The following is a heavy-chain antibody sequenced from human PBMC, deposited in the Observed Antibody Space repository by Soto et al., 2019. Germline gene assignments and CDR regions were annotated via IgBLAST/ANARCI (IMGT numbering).Heavy chain of an antibody. CDR3: VRDNDVSQWMELDY. Sequence: PGGSLRLSCAASGFTFSTYGMHWVRQAPGKGLEWVALIWYNGNFKYYTDSVKGQFTISRDNSDNTLYLQMDSLRAEDSAIYYCVRDNDVSQWMELDYWGQGTPVTVSS. J-gene: IGHJ4*02. V-gene: IGHV3-33*01. CDR2: IWYNGNFK. CDR1: GFTFSTYG. D-gene: IGHD6-19*01.